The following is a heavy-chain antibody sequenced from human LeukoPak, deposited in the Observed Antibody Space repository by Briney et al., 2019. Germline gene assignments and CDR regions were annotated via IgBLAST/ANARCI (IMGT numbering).Heavy chain of an antibody. J-gene: IGHJ4*02. D-gene: IGHD6-13*01. CDR2: ISYDGSNK. CDR3: AKGEIAAADPISH. Sequence: PGGSLRLSCAASGFTFSSYGMHWVRRAPGKGLEWVAVISYDGSNKYYADSVKGRFTISRDNSKNTLYLQMNSLRAEDTAVYYCAKGEIAAADPISHWGQGTLVTVSS. CDR1: GFTFSSYG. V-gene: IGHV3-30*18.